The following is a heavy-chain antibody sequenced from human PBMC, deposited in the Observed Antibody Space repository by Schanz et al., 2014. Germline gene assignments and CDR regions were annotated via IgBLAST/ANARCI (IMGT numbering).Heavy chain of an antibody. J-gene: IGHJ3*02. V-gene: IGHV1-69*04. Sequence: QVQLVQSGAEVQKPGSSVKVSCKASGGTFSSYAFSWVRQAPGQGLEWMGKIIPILGMENYAQKFQGRVTITADISTRPAYMDLSSLRSDDTAVYYCARDIQYHYDTSGPVGAFDIWGQGTVVTVSS. CDR2: IIPILGME. CDR1: GGTFSSYA. CDR3: ARDIQYHYDTSGPVGAFDI. D-gene: IGHD3-22*01.